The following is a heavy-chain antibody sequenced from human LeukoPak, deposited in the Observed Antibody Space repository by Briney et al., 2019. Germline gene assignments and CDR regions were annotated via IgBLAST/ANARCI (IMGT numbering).Heavy chain of an antibody. CDR3: TKDGYGSGSYFPYALDI. CDR1: GFTFNNYA. Sequence: GGSLRLSCAASGFTFNNYAMTWVRQSPGKGLEWVSAITGSGDSTYYADSVKGRFTISRDNSKNTLYLQMNSLRAEDTAVYYCTKDGYGSGSYFPYALDIWGQGTLVTVSS. D-gene: IGHD3-10*01. CDR2: ITGSGDST. J-gene: IGHJ3*02. V-gene: IGHV3-23*01.